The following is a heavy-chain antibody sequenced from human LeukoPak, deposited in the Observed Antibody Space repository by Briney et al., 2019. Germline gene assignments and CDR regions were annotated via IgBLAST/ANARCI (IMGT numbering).Heavy chain of an antibody. J-gene: IGHJ2*01. Sequence: TSESLSLTCAVSGVSISSYYLSWIRQPPGKGLEWVGYIYYSGSTNYNPSLKSRVTISVDTSKNQFSLKLSSVTAADTAVYYCARDQYYSSGYYRDYWYFDLWGRGTLVTVPS. CDR1: GVSISSYY. V-gene: IGHV4-59*01. CDR2: IYYSGST. D-gene: IGHD3-22*01. CDR3: ARDQYYSSGYYRDYWYFDL.